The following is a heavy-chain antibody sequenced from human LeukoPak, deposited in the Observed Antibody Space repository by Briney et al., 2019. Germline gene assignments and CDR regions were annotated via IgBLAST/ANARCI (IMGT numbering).Heavy chain of an antibody. J-gene: IGHJ4*02. CDR3: ARGSKKGYSGYDSAFDY. CDR1: GYTFTSYA. CDR2: INAGNGNT. Sequence: ASVKVSCKASGYTFTSYAMHWVRQAPGQRLEWMGWINAGNGNTKYSQEFQGRVTITRDTSASTAYMELSSLRSEDMAVYYCARGSKKGYSGYDSAFDYWGQGTLVTVSS. D-gene: IGHD5-12*01. V-gene: IGHV1-3*03.